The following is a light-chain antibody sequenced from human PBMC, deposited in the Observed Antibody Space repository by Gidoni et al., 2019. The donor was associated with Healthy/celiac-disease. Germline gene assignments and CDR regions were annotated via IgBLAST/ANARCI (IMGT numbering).Light chain of an antibody. CDR3: MQALQTPLT. CDR1: QSLLHSNGYNY. Sequence: DIVMTQSPLSLPVTPGETASISCRSSQSLLHSNGYNYLDWYLQKPGQSPQFLIYLGSNRASGVPDRFSGSGSGTDFTLKISRVEAEDVGVYYCMQALQTPLTFXGXTKVEIK. V-gene: IGKV2-28*01. J-gene: IGKJ4*01. CDR2: LGS.